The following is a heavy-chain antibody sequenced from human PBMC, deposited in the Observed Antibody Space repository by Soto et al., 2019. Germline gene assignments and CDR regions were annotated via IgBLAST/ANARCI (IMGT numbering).Heavy chain of an antibody. Sequence: ASVKVSCKASGYTSTSYGISWVRQAPGQGLEWMGWISAYNGNTNYAQKLQGRVTMTTDTSTSTAYMELRSLRSGDTAVYYCARGYHNTPYIVVVPAADDAFDIWGQGTMVTVSS. D-gene: IGHD2-2*01. CDR3: ARGYHNTPYIVVVPAADDAFDI. J-gene: IGHJ3*02. CDR2: ISAYNGNT. CDR1: GYTSTSYG. V-gene: IGHV1-18*01.